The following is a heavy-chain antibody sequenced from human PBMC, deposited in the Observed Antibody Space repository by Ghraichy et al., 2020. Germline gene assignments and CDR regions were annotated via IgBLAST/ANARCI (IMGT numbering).Heavy chain of an antibody. D-gene: IGHD3-3*01. J-gene: IGHJ5*02. Sequence: SETLSLTCTVSGGSISSSSYYWGWIRQPPGKGLEWIGSIYYSGSTYYNPSLKSRVTISVDTSKNQFSLKLSSVTAADTAVYYCSRHPPSSFRWEYDFWSGPPVDNWFDPWGQGTLVTVSS. V-gene: IGHV4-39*01. CDR2: IYYSGST. CDR1: GGSISSSSYY. CDR3: SRHPPSSFRWEYDFWSGPPVDNWFDP.